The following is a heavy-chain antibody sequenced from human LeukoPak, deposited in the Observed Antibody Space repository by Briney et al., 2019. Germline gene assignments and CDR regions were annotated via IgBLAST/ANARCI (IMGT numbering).Heavy chain of an antibody. J-gene: IGHJ6*03. CDR1: GFTFSDYY. CDR2: ISSSGSTI. V-gene: IGHV3-11*01. Sequence: GGFLRLSCAASGFTFSDYYMSWIRQAPGKGLEWVSYISSSGSTINYADSVKGRFTTSRDNAKNSLYLQMNSLRAEDTAVYYCARGRVAVSTPYYMDVWGKGTTVTVSS. CDR3: ARGRVAVSTPYYMDV. D-gene: IGHD6-19*01.